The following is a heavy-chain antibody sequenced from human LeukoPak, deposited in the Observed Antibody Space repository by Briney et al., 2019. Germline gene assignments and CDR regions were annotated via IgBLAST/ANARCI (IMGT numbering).Heavy chain of an antibody. V-gene: IGHV3-30-3*02. J-gene: IGHJ4*02. D-gene: IGHD4-17*01. CDR3: AKGSYGDYGGFDY. Sequence: STDGSIENHADSVKGRFTISRDNSKNTLYLQMNSLRPEDTAVYYCAKGSYGDYGGFDYWGQGTLVTVSS. CDR2: STDGSIE.